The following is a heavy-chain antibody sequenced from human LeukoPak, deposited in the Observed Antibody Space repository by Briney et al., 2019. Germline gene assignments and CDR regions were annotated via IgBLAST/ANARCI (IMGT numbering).Heavy chain of an antibody. Sequence: TGGSLRLSCAASGFTFSSYAMSWVRQAPGKGLEWVSAISGSGGSTYYADSVKGRFTISRDNSNNTLYLQMNSLRAEDTAVYYCAKKAPRDDFWSGSTYYFDYWGQGTLVTVSS. CDR3: AKKAPRDDFWSGSTYYFDY. D-gene: IGHD3-3*01. J-gene: IGHJ4*02. V-gene: IGHV3-23*01. CDR1: GFTFSSYA. CDR2: ISGSGGST.